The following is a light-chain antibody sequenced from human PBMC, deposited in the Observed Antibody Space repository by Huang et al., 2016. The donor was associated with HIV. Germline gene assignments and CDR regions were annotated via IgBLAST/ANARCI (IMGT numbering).Light chain of an antibody. CDR2: EAS. J-gene: IGKJ4*01. CDR3: QQRTKWPPVLT. Sequence: EIVLTQSTATLSLSPGDRATLSCRASQSVGVYLAWYQQKPGQAPRLLIFEASNRATGIPDRFRGSGSGTDFTLTIDSLQPDDFAIYYCQQRTKWPPVLTFGGGTRVEIK. V-gene: IGKV3-11*01. CDR1: QSVGVY.